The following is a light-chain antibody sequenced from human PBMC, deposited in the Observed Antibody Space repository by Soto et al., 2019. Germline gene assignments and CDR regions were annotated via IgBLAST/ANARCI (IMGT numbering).Light chain of an antibody. Sequence: DVQMTQSPSSLSAFVGDRVTITCRASQGIAPYLAWFQQKPGKVPKLLIYATSTLQSGVPSRFSGSGSGTDFTLQINSLQPEDVGTYYCQKYNSAPLTFGGGTKVEIK. CDR2: ATS. CDR1: QGIAPY. V-gene: IGKV1-27*01. J-gene: IGKJ4*01. CDR3: QKYNSAPLT.